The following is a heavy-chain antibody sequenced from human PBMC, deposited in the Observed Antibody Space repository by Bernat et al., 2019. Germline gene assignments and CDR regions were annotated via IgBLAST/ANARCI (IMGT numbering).Heavy chain of an antibody. J-gene: IGHJ2*01. V-gene: IGHV3-53*04. CDR1: GFTVSSNY. Sequence: EVQLVESGGGLVQPGGSLRLSCAASGFTVSSNYMSWVRQAPGKGLEWVSVIYSGGNTYYADSVKGRFTISKHNSKNTLYLQMNSLRAEDTAVYHCAREMRITLVRGVINRYFDLWGRGTLVTVSS. D-gene: IGHD3-10*01. CDR3: AREMRITLVRGVINRYFDL. CDR2: IYSGGNT.